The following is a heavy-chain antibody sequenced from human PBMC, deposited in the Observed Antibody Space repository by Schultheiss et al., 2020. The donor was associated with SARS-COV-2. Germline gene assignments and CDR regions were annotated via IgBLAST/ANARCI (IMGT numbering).Heavy chain of an antibody. CDR3: TGDIVVVPAAMPGVYYYYYMDV. D-gene: IGHD2-2*01. CDR2: ISAYNGNR. CDR1: GYTFTGYY. V-gene: IGHV1-18*04. J-gene: IGHJ6*03. Sequence: ASVKVSCKASGYTFTGYYMHWVRQAPGQGLEWMGWISAYNGNRNYAQKLQGRLTITADKSTSTAYMELSSLRSEDTAVYYCTGDIVVVPAAMPGVYYYYYMDVWGKGTTVTVSS.